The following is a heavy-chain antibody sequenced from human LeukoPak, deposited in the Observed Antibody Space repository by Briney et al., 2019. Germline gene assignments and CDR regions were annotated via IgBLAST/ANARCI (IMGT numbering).Heavy chain of an antibody. V-gene: IGHV3-53*01. J-gene: IGHJ6*02. Sequence: AGSLRLSCAASGFTVSSNYMSWVRQAPGKGLEWVSVIYSGGSIYYADSVKGRFTISRDNAKNSLYLQMNSLRAEDTAVYYCAVGSGSYLIPHYYYYYGMDVWGQGTTVTVSS. CDR3: AVGSGSYLIPHYYYYYGMDV. CDR1: GFTVSSNY. D-gene: IGHD3-10*01. CDR2: IYSGGSI.